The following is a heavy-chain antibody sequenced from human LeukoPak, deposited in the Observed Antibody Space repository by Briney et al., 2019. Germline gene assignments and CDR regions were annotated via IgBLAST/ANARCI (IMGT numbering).Heavy chain of an antibody. Sequence: SETLSLTWDVSGXSVTSTNWWTWVRQPPGKGLGWIGEVHLDGRTNYNPSLKSRLIMSVDLPENHISLKLTSVTAADTAVYYCAREGGFYRPLDYSGQGTLVTVSS. CDR2: VHLDGRT. J-gene: IGHJ4*02. CDR1: GXSVTSTNW. D-gene: IGHD3-3*01. CDR3: AREGGFYRPLDY. V-gene: IGHV4-4*02.